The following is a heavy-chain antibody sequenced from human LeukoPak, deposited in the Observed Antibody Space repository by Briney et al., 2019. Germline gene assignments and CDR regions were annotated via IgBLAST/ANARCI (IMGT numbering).Heavy chain of an antibody. CDR2: IGGDGIA. CDR1: GFTFTDHP. V-gene: IGHV3-69-1*01. CDR3: ARSEGWN. D-gene: IGHD6-19*01. J-gene: IGHJ4*02. Sequence: PGGSLRLSCVASGFTFTDHPMNWVRQAPGKGLEWISYIGGDGIAFYADSVKGRFTISRDNAKNSLYLQMNSLRAEDTAVYYCARSEGWNWGQGTLVTVSS.